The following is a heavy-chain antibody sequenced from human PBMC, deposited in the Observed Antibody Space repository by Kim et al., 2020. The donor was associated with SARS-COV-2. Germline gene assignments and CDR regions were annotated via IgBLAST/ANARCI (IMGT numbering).Heavy chain of an antibody. CDR2: INPNSGGT. CDR1: GYTFTGYY. V-gene: IGHV1-2*02. CDR3: ARAAASQVRETPTTTRRVWFDP. Sequence: ASVKVSCKASGYTFTGYYMHWVRQAPGQGLEWMGWINPNSGGTNYAQKFQGRVTMTRDTSISTAYMELSRLRSDDTAVYYCARAAASQVRETPTTTRRVWFDPWGQGTLVTVSS. D-gene: IGHD3-10*01. J-gene: IGHJ5*02.